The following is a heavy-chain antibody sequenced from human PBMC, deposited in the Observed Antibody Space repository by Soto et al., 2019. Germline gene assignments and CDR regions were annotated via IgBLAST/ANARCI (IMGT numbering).Heavy chain of an antibody. Sequence: PSETLSLTCTVSGGSISSYYWSWIRQPPGKGLEWIGYIYYSGSTNYNPSLKSRVTISVDTSKNQFSLKLSSVTAADTAVYYCARGLTSYYYDSSGYPYYYYGMDVWGQGTTVTVSS. CDR1: GGSISSYY. CDR3: ARGLTSYYYDSSGYPYYYYGMDV. V-gene: IGHV4-59*01. J-gene: IGHJ6*02. CDR2: IYYSGST. D-gene: IGHD3-22*01.